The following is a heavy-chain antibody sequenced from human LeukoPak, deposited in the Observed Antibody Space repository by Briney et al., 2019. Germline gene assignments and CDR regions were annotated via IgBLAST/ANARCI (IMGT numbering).Heavy chain of an antibody. CDR3: ASDDLQTDY. V-gene: IGHV1-69*06. D-gene: IGHD4-11*01. J-gene: IGHJ4*02. Sequence: VASVKVSCKASGYTFTSYGISWVRQAPGQGLEWMGGIIPIFGTANYAQKFQGRVTITADKSTSTAYMELSSLRSEDTAVYYCASDDLQTDYWGQGTLVTVSS. CDR2: IIPIFGTA. CDR1: GYTFTSYG.